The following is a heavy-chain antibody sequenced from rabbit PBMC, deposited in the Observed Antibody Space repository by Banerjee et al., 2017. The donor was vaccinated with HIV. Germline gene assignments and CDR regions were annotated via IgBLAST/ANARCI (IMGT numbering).Heavy chain of an antibody. CDR3: ARGYAGYGFPWSL. D-gene: IGHD6-1*01. CDR1: GFTISSSYY. V-gene: IGHV1S40*01. J-gene: IGHJ4*01. CDR2: VYGGSSGST. Sequence: QSLEESGGDLVKPGASLTLTCTASGFTISSSYYMSWVRQAPGKGLEWIASVYGGSSGSTNYATWAKGRFTISKTSSTTVTLQMTSLTAADTATYFCARGYAGYGFPWSLWGPGTLVTVS.